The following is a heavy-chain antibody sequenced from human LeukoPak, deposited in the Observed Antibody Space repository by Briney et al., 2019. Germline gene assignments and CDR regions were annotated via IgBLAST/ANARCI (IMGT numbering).Heavy chain of an antibody. J-gene: IGHJ4*02. CDR1: GDSVSSNITT. CDR3: ARDFSDYYGSGSYYYFDY. CDR2: TYYRSKWYN. D-gene: IGHD3-10*01. V-gene: IGHV6-1*01. Sequence: SQTLSLTCAISGDSVSSNITTWNWIRQSPSRGLEWLGRTYYRSKWYNDYAVSVKSRITINPDTSKNQFSLQLNSVTPEDTAVYYCARDFSDYYGSGSYYYFDYWGQGTLVTVSS.